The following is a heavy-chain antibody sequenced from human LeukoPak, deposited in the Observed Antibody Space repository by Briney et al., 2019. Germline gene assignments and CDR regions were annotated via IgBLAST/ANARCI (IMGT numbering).Heavy chain of an antibody. CDR3: ARENFPPRSPYYYYGMDV. V-gene: IGHV3-33*01. Sequence: GRSLGLSCAASGFTFSSYGMHWVRQAPGKGLEWVAVIWYDGSNKYYADSVKGRFTISRDNSKNTLYLQMNSLRAEDTAVYYCARENFPPRSPYYYYGMDVWGQGTTVTVSS. CDR2: IWYDGSNK. CDR1: GFTFSSYG. J-gene: IGHJ6*02.